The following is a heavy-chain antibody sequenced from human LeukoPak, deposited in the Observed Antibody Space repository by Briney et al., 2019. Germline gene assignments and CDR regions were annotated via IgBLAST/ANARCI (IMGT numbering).Heavy chain of an antibody. CDR2: ISAYNGNT. J-gene: IGHJ4*02. V-gene: IGHV1-18*01. Sequence: ASVKVSCKASGYTFTSYGISWVRQAPGQGLEWMGWISAYNGNTNYAQKLQGRVTMTTDTSTTTAYMELRSLRSDDTAVYYCARGDDILTGYFRGFDYWGQGTLVTASS. D-gene: IGHD3-9*01. CDR1: GYTFTSYG. CDR3: ARGDDILTGYFRGFDY.